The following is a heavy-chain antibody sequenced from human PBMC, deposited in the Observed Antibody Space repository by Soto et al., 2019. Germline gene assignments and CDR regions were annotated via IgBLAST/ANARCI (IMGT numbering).Heavy chain of an antibody. D-gene: IGHD4-4*01. CDR1: GFTFSSHW. CDR3: ARLSRPYSSYASFYY. J-gene: IGHJ4*02. CDR2: INTDGSSA. V-gene: IGHV3-74*01. Sequence: GGSLRLSCAASGFTFSSHWMHWVRQVPGKGLVWVSHINTDGSSATYADSVKGRFTVSRDNAKNTLYLQMNSLRAEDTAVYYCARLSRPYSSYASFYYWGQGSLVTVSS.